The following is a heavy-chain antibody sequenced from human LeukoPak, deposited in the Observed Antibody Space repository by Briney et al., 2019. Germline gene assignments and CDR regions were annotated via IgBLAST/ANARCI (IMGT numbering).Heavy chain of an antibody. Sequence: SETLSLTCTVPGDSIINYYWSWIRQPPGKGLEWIGFIYYSGTTHYNPSLKSRVTMSVATSNNQFSLRLSSVTAADTAIYYCARHSGASPHYFDYWGQGALVTVSS. CDR2: IYYSGTT. V-gene: IGHV4-59*08. CDR1: GDSIINYY. J-gene: IGHJ4*02. D-gene: IGHD1-26*01. CDR3: ARHSGASPHYFDY.